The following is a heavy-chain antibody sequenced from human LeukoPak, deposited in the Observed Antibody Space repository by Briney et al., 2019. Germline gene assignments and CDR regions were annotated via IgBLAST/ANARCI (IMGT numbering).Heavy chain of an antibody. J-gene: IGHJ4*02. CDR2: IKQDGSEK. CDR3: AREWQGGIAAAGTRIEGDY. CDR1: GFSVSGYC. Sequence: GGSLRLSCAVSGFSVSGYCMTWVRQAPGKGLEWVANIKQDGSEKNYVDSVKGRFTISRDNAENSLFLQMNSLRVEDTAVYYCAREWQGGIAAAGTRIEGDYSGQGTLVAVSS. D-gene: IGHD6-13*01. V-gene: IGHV3-7*01.